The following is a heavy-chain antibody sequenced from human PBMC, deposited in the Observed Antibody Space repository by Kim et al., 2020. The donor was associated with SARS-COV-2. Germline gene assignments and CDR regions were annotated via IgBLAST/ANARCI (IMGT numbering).Heavy chain of an antibody. D-gene: IGHD3-10*01. CDR1: GYTFTSYG. J-gene: IGHJ6*02. CDR3: ARGRRLLWFGELSNYGMDV. CDR2: ISAYNGNT. Sequence: ASVKVSCKASGYTFTSYGISWVRQAPGQGLEWMGWISAYNGNTNYAQKLQGRVTMTTDTSTSTAYMELRSLRSDDTAVYYCARGRRLLWFGELSNYGMDVWGQGTTVTVSS. V-gene: IGHV1-18*01.